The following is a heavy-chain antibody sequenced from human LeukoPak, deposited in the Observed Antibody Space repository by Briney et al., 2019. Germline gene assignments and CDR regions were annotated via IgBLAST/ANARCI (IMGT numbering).Heavy chain of an antibody. Sequence: ASVNVSCKASGYTFTSYGITWVRQAPGQGLEWMGWISAFNGDTNYAQKLQGRVTMTTETSTSTVYMELRSLRSNDTAVYYCASNTGSDSSGYAYWGQGTLVTVSS. CDR2: ISAFNGDT. J-gene: IGHJ4*02. D-gene: IGHD3-22*01. V-gene: IGHV1-18*01. CDR3: ASNTGSDSSGYAY. CDR1: GYTFTSYG.